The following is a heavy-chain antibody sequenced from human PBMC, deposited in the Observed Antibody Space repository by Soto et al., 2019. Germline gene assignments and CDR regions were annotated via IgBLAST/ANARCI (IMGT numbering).Heavy chain of an antibody. J-gene: IGHJ4*02. CDR1: GFTFTGHY. D-gene: IGHD1-1*01. Sequence: QAQLEQSGAAVKKPGAPVKVSCKASGFTFTGHYIHWLRQAPGPGLEGMGWINPISVGTSYAEKFRGRVTMTRDTSITSASVELSRLSSDDTAVYYCAKIGSFFRPAVGYADDWGEGTLVCVSS. CDR3: AKIGSFFRPAVGYADD. CDR2: INPISVGT. V-gene: IGHV1-2*02.